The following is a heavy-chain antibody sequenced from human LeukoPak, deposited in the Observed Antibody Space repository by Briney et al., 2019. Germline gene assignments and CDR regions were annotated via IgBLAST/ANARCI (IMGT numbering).Heavy chain of an antibody. CDR3: ARDLSGFDYAFDI. J-gene: IGHJ3*02. CDR2: ISSSSSTI. D-gene: IGHD5-12*01. Sequence: GGSLRLSCAASGFTFSSYEMNWVRQAPGKGLEWVSSISSSSSTIYYADSVKGRFTISRDNAKHSLYLQMNSLRAEDTAVYYCARDLSGFDYAFDIWGQGTMVTVSS. V-gene: IGHV3-48*03. CDR1: GFTFSSYE.